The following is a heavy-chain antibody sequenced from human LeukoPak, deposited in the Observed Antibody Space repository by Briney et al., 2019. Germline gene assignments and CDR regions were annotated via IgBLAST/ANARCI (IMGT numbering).Heavy chain of an antibody. CDR3: ARGRAYCGGDCYSPSNY. CDR1: GYTLTELS. Sequence: ASVKVSCKVSGYTLTELSMHWVRQAPGKGLEWMGGFDPEDGETIYAQKFQGRVTMTRNTSISTAYMELSSLRSEDTAVYYCARGRAYCGGDCYSPSNYWGQGTLVTVSS. D-gene: IGHD2-21*02. CDR2: FDPEDGET. V-gene: IGHV1-24*01. J-gene: IGHJ4*02.